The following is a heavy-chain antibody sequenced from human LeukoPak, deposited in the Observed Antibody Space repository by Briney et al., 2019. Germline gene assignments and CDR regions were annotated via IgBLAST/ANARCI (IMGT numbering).Heavy chain of an antibody. Sequence: PSETLSLTCTVSGGSISSSSYYWGWIRQPPGKVLEWIGSIYYSGSTYYNPSLKSRVTISVDTSKNQFSLNLSSVTAADTAVYYCARAREYRSDWSPSDYYYYMDVWGKGTTVTVSS. CDR3: ARAREYRSDWSPSDYYYYMDV. CDR2: IYYSGST. CDR1: GGSISSSSYY. D-gene: IGHD6-19*01. V-gene: IGHV4-39*07. J-gene: IGHJ6*03.